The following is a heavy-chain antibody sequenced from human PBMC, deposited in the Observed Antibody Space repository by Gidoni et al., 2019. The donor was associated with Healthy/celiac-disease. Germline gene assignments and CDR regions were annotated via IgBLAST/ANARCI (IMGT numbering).Heavy chain of an antibody. Sequence: EVQLVESGGGLVQPGGSLRLSCAASGFTFSSYDMHWVRQATGKGLEWVSAIGTAGDTYYPGSVKGRFTISRENAKNSLYLQMNSLRAGDTAVYYCARFHAVAGTYDYWGQGTLVTVSS. CDR1: GFTFSSYD. CDR2: IGTAGDT. J-gene: IGHJ4*02. CDR3: ARFHAVAGTYDY. D-gene: IGHD6-19*01. V-gene: IGHV3-13*01.